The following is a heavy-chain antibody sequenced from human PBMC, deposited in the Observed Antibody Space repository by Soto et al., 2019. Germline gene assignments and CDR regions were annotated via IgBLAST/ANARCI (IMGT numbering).Heavy chain of an antibody. J-gene: IGHJ4*02. Sequence: QVQLVQSGAEVKKPGASVKVSCKASGYTFSNYAMHWIRQAPGQRPEWKGWTTVGNGNTKYSPKFQGRVSFTRDTIATTAYMQLTRLTSEDTAIYYCARDAGGGVGGEIISPHSCDYWGQGTWVTVSS. CDR2: TTVGNGNT. D-gene: IGHD3-10*01. CDR3: ARDAGGGVGGEIISPHSCDY. CDR1: GYTFSNYA. V-gene: IGHV1-3*01.